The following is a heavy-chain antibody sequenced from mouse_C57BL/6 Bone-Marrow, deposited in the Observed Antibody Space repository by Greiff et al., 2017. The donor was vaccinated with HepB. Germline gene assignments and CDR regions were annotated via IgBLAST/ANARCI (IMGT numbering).Heavy chain of an antibody. D-gene: IGHD2-2*01. CDR2: IYPGSGNT. Sequence: VKLVESGAELVRPGASVKLSCKASGYTFTDYYINWVKQRPGQGLEWIARIYPGSGNTYYNEKFKGKATLTAEKSSSTAYMQLSSLTSEDSAVYFCARSTMVTTGFAYWGQGTLVTVSA. V-gene: IGHV1-76*01. CDR1: GYTFTDYY. CDR3: ARSTMVTTGFAY. J-gene: IGHJ3*01.